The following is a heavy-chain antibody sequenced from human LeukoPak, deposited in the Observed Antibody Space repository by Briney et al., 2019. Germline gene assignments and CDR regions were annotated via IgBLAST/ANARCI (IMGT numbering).Heavy chain of an antibody. D-gene: IGHD1-14*01. CDR3: ARTGITRNWYFDL. V-gene: IGHV3-66*01. J-gene: IGHJ2*01. Sequence: GGSLRLSCAASGFTVSSDYMSWVRQAPGKGLEWVSVIYSGGGTYYADSVKGRFTISRDNSRNSLYLQMNSLRAEDSAVYYCARTGITRNWYFDLWGRGTLVTVSS. CDR1: GFTVSSDY. CDR2: IYSGGGT.